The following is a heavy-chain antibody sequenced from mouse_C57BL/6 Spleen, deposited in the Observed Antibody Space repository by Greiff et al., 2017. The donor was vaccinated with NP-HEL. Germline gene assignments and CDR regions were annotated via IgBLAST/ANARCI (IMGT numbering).Heavy chain of an antibody. CDR3: ARWNSKGYFDV. V-gene: IGHV1-82*01. D-gene: IGHD2-5*01. CDR2: IYPGDGDT. Sequence: QVQLQQSGPELVKPGASVKISCKASGYAFSSSWMNWVKQRPGKGLEWIGRIYPGDGDTNYNGKFKGKATLTADKSSSTAYMQLSILTSEDSAVYFCARWNSKGYFDVWGTGTTVTVSS. CDR1: GYAFSSSW. J-gene: IGHJ1*03.